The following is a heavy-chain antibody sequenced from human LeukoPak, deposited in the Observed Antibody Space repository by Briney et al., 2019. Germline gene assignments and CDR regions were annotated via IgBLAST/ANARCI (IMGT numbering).Heavy chain of an antibody. CDR3: AREGVGHTDDAFDI. CDR2: IHYSGNT. D-gene: IGHD1-26*01. V-gene: IGHV4-59*13. Sequence: SETLSLTCTVSGGSIGSYYWSWIRQPPGKGLEWIGYIHYSGNTNYNASLKSRATISVDTSKHQFSLKLSSVTAADTAVYYCAREGVGHTDDAFDIWGQGTMVTIS. CDR1: GGSIGSYY. J-gene: IGHJ3*02.